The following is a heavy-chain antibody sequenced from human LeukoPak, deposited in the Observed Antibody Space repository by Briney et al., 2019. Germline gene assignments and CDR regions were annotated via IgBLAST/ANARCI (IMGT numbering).Heavy chain of an antibody. CDR3: AKEELDYYDLYYFDY. CDR2: ISYDGSNK. CDR1: GFTFSSYG. V-gene: IGHV3-30*18. Sequence: PGRSLRLSCAASGFTFSSYGMHWVRQAPGKGLEWVAVISYDGSNKYYADSVQRRFTISRHNSKTTLYLQMNSLRAEDTAVYYCAKEELDYYDLYYFDYWGQGTLVTVSS. D-gene: IGHD3-22*01. J-gene: IGHJ4*02.